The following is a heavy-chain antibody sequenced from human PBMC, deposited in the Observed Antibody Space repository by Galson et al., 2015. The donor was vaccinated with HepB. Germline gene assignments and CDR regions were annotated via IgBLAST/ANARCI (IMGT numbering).Heavy chain of an antibody. V-gene: IGHV1-18*01. CDR3: ARVSGYCSGGSCYSNYFDY. Sequence: SVKVSCKASGYTFTSYGISWVRQAPGQGLEWMGWISAYNGNTNYAQKLQGRVTMTTDTSTSTAYMELRSLRSDDTAVYCCARVSGYCSGGSCYSNYFDYWGQGTLVTVSS. J-gene: IGHJ4*02. D-gene: IGHD2-15*01. CDR1: GYTFTSYG. CDR2: ISAYNGNT.